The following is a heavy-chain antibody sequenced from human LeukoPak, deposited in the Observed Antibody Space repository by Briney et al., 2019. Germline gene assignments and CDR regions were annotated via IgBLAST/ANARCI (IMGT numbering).Heavy chain of an antibody. CDR3: ARLRYDFWSASPP. J-gene: IGHJ5*02. V-gene: IGHV4-30-2*01. CDR2: TYFGGST. CDR1: GVSVSSGSYY. Sequence: TASQTLSLTCTVYGVSVSSGSYYWSWIRQPPGKGLEWIAYTYFGGSTYYNPSLKSRVTISVDTSKNQFSLKLSSVTAADTAVYYCARLRYDFWSASPPWGQGTLVTVSS. D-gene: IGHD3-3*01.